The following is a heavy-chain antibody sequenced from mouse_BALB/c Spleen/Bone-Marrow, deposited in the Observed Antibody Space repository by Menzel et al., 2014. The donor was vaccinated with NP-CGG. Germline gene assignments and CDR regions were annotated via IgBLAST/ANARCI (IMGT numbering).Heavy chain of an antibody. J-gene: IGHJ3*01. CDR1: GFDFSRYW. CDR2: INPDSSTI. V-gene: IGHV4-1*02. Sequence: EVQLQQSGGGLVQPGGSLKLSCAASGFDFSRYWMTWVRQAPGKGLEWIGEINPDSSTINYTPSLKDKFIISRDNAKNTQYLQMSKVRSEDTALYYCAKNYYYGYVAYWGQGTPVTVSA. CDR3: AKNYYYGYVAY. D-gene: IGHD1-2*01.